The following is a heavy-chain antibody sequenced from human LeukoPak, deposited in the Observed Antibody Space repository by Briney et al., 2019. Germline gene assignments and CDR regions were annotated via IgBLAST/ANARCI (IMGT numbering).Heavy chain of an antibody. V-gene: IGHV3-23*01. CDR1: GFTFSSHA. J-gene: IGHJ4*02. CDR3: TKNVPGRAIDY. D-gene: IGHD2-15*01. CDR2: VGTGFDT. Sequence: GGSLRLSCVASGFTFSSHAMSWVRQAPGKGLEWVSTVGTGFDTYYTDSVKGRFTISRDNSKSTLSLQMSSLRAEDTATYYCTKNVPGRAIDYWGQGTLVTVSS.